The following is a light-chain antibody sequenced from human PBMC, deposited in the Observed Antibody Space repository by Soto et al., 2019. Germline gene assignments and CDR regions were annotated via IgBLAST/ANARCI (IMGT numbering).Light chain of an antibody. V-gene: IGKV3-20*01. J-gene: IGKJ1*01. Sequence: EILLTQSPSTLSLSPGEGVTLSCRASQSVTVNSLAWYQQKPGQAPRLLIYAASTRDTAVPDRFTGSGSGTDFALTISRLEPEDVAVYYCQQYYSTPPTFGQGTKVEIK. CDR1: QSVTVNS. CDR3: QQYYSTPPT. CDR2: AAS.